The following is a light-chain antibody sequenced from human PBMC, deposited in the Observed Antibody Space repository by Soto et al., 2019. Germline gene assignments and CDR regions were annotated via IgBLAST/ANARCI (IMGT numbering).Light chain of an antibody. V-gene: IGKV3-11*01. CDR2: DAS. J-gene: IGKJ4*01. CDR1: RSVDSS. CDR3: QQRSNCLT. Sequence: EFVLTQFPATLSLSPGERATLSCRASRSVDSSLAWYQQKAGQAPRLLIYDASNRATGIPTRFSGSGSGTDFNLTISSLEPEDFAVYYCQQRSNCLTFGGGTKVEI.